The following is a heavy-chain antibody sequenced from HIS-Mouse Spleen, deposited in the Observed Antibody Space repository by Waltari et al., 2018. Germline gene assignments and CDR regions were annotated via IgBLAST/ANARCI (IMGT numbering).Heavy chain of an antibody. CDR3: ARELNY. J-gene: IGHJ4*02. CDR2: IYSGGRT. Sequence: EVQLVESGGGVVQPGGSLRLSGAVSGIPVRGNYMGWVSQDPGKGLEWVSVIYSGGRTYYADSVKGRFTISRDNSKNTLYLQMNSLRAEDTAVYYCARELNYWGQGTLVTVSS. CDR1: GIPVRGNY. V-gene: IGHV3-66*01.